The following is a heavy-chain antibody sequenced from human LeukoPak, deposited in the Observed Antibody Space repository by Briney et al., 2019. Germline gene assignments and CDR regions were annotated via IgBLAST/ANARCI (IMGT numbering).Heavy chain of an antibody. V-gene: IGHV1-46*01. D-gene: IGHD6-13*01. CDR2: IDPSGGIT. J-gene: IGHJ4*02. CDR1: GYIFISFY. Sequence: ASVKVSCKASGYIFISFYIHWVRQVPGQGLEWMGIIDPSGGITTYAQKFQGGVIMTADTSTNTVYLELSSLKSEDTAVYYCARDMEQQLAPFDYWGQGTLVTVSS. CDR3: ARDMEQQLAPFDY.